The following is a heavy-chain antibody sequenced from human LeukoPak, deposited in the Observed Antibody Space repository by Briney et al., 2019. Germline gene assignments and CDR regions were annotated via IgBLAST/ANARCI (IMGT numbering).Heavy chain of an antibody. D-gene: IGHD1-1*01. CDR3: VRTINYSFDY. CDR1: GFTVSSNY. Sequence: GGSLRLSCAASGFTVSSNYMSWVRLAPGKGQEWVSIIESDGGTYYAGSVRGRFTISRDNSRNTLYLQMSSLRAEDTAVYFCVRTINYSFDYWGQGTLVTVSS. CDR2: IESDGGT. J-gene: IGHJ4*02. V-gene: IGHV3-66*01.